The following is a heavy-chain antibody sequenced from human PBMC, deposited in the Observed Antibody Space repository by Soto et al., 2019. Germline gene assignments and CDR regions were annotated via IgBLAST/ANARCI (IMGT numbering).Heavy chain of an antibody. CDR2: ISNDGSNK. J-gene: IGHJ4*02. D-gene: IGHD3-10*01. V-gene: IGHV3-30-3*01. Sequence: QVQLVESGGGVVQPGRSLRLSCAVSGFSFSNYAMHWVRQAPGKGLEWVAVISNDGSNKYYADSVKGRFTISRDNSKNTLYLHMNSLRTEDTAVYYCAGSFGSGRGGYFAYWGQGTRVTVSS. CDR3: AGSFGSGRGGYFAY. CDR1: GFSFSNYA.